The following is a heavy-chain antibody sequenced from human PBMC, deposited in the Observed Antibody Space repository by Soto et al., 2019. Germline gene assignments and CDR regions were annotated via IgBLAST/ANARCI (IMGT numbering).Heavy chain of an antibody. J-gene: IGHJ6*03. V-gene: IGHV1-18*01. D-gene: IGHD6-19*01. CDR3: ARDRGVAPPVAGNTHYYYYMDV. Sequence: QDQLVQSGAEVKKPGASVTVSCKASGYSFTNYGITWVRQAPGQGLEWMGWISAFNGNTQYAQKIQGRVTMTTDASTSTAYMELRSLRSDDTAVYYCARDRGVAPPVAGNTHYYYYMDVWGKGTTVSVSS. CDR1: GYSFTNYG. CDR2: ISAFNGNT.